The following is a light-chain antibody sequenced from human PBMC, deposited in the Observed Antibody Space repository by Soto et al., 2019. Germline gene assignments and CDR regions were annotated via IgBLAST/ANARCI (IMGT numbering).Light chain of an antibody. CDR2: GAS. J-gene: IGKJ1*01. CDR3: QQYVHWPPGA. V-gene: IGKV3-15*01. Sequence: EIVMTQSPATLSVSPGEGATLSCRASQSVSSKLAWYQQKPGQAPRLLIYGASTRATGIPARFSGSGSGTEFTLTISSLQSEDSAVYYCQQYVHWPPGAFGQGTKVDIK. CDR1: QSVSSK.